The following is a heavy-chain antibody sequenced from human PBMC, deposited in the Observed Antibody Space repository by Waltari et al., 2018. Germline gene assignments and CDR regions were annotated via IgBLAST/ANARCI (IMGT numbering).Heavy chain of an antibody. CDR3: AREINWNDGGRFFDY. D-gene: IGHD1-20*01. CDR1: GFTFSTYL. V-gene: IGHV3-74*01. Sequence: EVQLVESGGGLVQPGGSLRLSCTASGFTFSTYLMHWVRHAPGKGLEGGSRINSDGSSAIYADSVKGRLTISRDNAKNTLYLQMNSLRAEDTALYYCAREINWNDGGRFFDYWGQGTLVTVSS. CDR2: INSDGSSA. J-gene: IGHJ4*02.